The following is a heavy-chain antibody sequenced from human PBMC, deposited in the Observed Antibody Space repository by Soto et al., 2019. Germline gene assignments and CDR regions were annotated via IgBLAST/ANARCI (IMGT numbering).Heavy chain of an antibody. CDR2: MGGIGCSS. CDR3: ATDIAARRVGWPFDS. V-gene: IGHV3-23*01. Sequence: EVQLLESGGDLVQPGGSLRLSCTASGFSFSSYAMTWVRQAPGKGLEWVSTMGGIGCSSCYADSVKGRFTISSDNSANTLYLQMNSLRVEDTAVYYCATDIAARRVGWPFDSWGQGTVVTVSS. D-gene: IGHD6-6*01. CDR1: GFSFSSYA. J-gene: IGHJ4*02.